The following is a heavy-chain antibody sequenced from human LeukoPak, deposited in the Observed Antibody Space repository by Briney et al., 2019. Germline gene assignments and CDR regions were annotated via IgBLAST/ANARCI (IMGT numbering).Heavy chain of an antibody. CDR1: GITLSNYG. CDR2: RSCIGGGK. J-gene: IGHJ4*02. CDR3: AKRGVVIRVFLVGFHKEAYYFDS. V-gene: IGHV3-23*01. Sequence: GSLRLSCAASGITLSNYGMSWVRQAPGKGLEWVAGRSCIGGGKNYADSVQGRFTISRDNPKNTLYIQMNSLRAEDTAVYFCAKRGVVIRVFLVGFHKEAYYFDSWGQEALVTVSS. D-gene: IGHD3-10*01.